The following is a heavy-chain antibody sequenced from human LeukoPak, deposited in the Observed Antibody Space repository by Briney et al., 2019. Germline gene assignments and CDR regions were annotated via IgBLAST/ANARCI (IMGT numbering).Heavy chain of an antibody. CDR2: ISGGST. CDR1: GFTVSSNE. J-gene: IGHJ5*02. D-gene: IGHD3-9*01. CDR3: ARDRSFADYDILTGYYKGGFWFDP. V-gene: IGHV3-38-3*01. Sequence: GGSLRLSCAASGFTVSSNEMSWVRQAPGKGLEWVSSISGGSTYYADSRKGRFTISRDNSKNTLHLQINSLRAEDTAVYYCARDRSFADYDILTGYYKGGFWFDPWGQGTLVTVSS.